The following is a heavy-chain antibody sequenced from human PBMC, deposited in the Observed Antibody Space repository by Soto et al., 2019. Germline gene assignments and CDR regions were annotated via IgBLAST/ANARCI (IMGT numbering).Heavy chain of an antibody. CDR1: GFSLSTSGMC. CDR2: IDWDDDK. V-gene: IGHV2-70*01. CDR3: ARTIQLWSSYYFDY. J-gene: IGHJ4*02. D-gene: IGHD5-18*01. Sequence: CPTLVNPTQTLTLTCTFSGFSLSTSGMCVSWIRQPPGKALEWLALIDWDDDKYYSTSLKTRLTISKDTSKNQVVLTMTNMDPVDTATYYCARTIQLWSSYYFDYWGQGTLVTVSS.